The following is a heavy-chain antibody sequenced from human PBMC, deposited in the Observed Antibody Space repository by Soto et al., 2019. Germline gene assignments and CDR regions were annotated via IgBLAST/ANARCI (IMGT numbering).Heavy chain of an antibody. CDR2: IKQDGSEK. Sequence: EVQLVESGGGLVQPGGSLRLSCAASGFTFSSYWMSWVRQAPGKGLEWVANIKQDGSEKYYVDSVMGLFTISRDNAKNLLYLQVLSSGAEDTAVYFCATAPPRFPESPLGFEPWGEGTLGTVSS. CDR3: ATAPPRFPESPLGFEP. J-gene: IGHJ5*02. V-gene: IGHV3-7*01. CDR1: GFTFSSYW.